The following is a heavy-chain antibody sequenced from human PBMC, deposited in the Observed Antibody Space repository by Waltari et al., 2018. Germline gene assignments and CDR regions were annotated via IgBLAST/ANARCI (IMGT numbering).Heavy chain of an antibody. CDR3: ARDRGRGLYLDT. D-gene: IGHD1-1*01. J-gene: IGHJ4*02. V-gene: IGHV4-4*02. CDR1: GACMTTSNY. CDR2: VRGDGKT. Sequence: QLPLQESGPRLVKPWGTLSLICAVSGACMTTSNYWSWVRQPPGKGLGWIGQVRGDGKTNYNPSFASRVTMSLDTSTYHFALKLTSATAADTALYYCARDRGRGLYLDTWGQGTLVTVSP.